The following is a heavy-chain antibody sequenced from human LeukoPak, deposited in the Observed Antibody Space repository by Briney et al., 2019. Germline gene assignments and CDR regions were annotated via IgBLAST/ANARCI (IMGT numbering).Heavy chain of an antibody. J-gene: IGHJ4*02. CDR1: GFTVSSYS. D-gene: IGHD3-22*01. CDR2: ISSSSSYI. Sequence: GGSLRLSCAASGFTVSSYSMNWVRQAPGKGLEWVSSISSSSSYIYYADSVKGRFTISRDNAKNSLYLQMNSLRAEDTAVYYCARVRGITMIVVGNYFDYWGQGTLVTVSS. CDR3: ARVRGITMIVVGNYFDY. V-gene: IGHV3-21*01.